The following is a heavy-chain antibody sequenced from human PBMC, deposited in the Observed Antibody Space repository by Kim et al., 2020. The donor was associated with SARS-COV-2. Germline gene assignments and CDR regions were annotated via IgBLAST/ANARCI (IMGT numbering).Heavy chain of an antibody. J-gene: IGHJ6*02. Sequence: SVKVSCKTSRGTFGSHGISWVRQAPGQGPEWMGGIIHMFASVNYPQKFQGRVTITADESTSTVYMELSSLRSEDTAVYYCARDRLEISVGYSSRVSSYYSDYHHGLDVWGQGTTVTVSS. V-gene: IGHV1-69*13. CDR3: ARDRLEISVGYSSRVSSYYSDYHHGLDV. D-gene: IGHD2-15*01. CDR2: IIHMFASV. CDR1: RGTFGSHG.